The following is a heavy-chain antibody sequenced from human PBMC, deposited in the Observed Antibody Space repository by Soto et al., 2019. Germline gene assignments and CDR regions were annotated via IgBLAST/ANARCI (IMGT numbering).Heavy chain of an antibody. CDR2: ISAYNGNT. D-gene: IGHD5-12*01. V-gene: IGHV1-18*01. CDR1: DYTFTGYG. CDR3: ARVLSGYDFAY. Sequence: QVQLEQSGAEVKKPGASVKVSCKASDYTFTGYGINWVRQAPGQGLEWMGWISAYNGNTHYAQKLQGRVTMTTDTSTSTAYMELRSLRADDTAVYYCARVLSGYDFAYWGQGTLVTVSS. J-gene: IGHJ4*02.